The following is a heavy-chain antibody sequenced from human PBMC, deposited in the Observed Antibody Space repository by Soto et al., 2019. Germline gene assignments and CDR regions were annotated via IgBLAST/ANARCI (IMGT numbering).Heavy chain of an antibody. J-gene: IGHJ6*03. Sequence: GGSLRLSCAASGFTFSSYAMSWVRQAPGKGLEWVSAISGSGGSTYYADSVKGRFTISRDNSKNTLYLQMNSLRAEDTAVYYCAKDSLYDFWSGHYYYYYMDVWGKGTTVTVSS. V-gene: IGHV3-23*01. CDR3: AKDSLYDFWSGHYYYYYMDV. CDR1: GFTFSSYA. D-gene: IGHD3-3*01. CDR2: ISGSGGST.